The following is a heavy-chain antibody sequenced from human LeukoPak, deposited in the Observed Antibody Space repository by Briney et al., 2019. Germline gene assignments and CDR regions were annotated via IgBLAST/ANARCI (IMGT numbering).Heavy chain of an antibody. V-gene: IGHV3-64D*06. CDR1: GFTFSSYA. Sequence: GGPLRLSCSASGFTFSSYAMHWVRQAPGKGLEYVSAISSNGGSTYYADSVKGRFTISRDNSKNTLYLQMSSLRAEDTAVYYCVTGMRSGSSRARFDPWGQGTLVTVSS. CDR2: ISSNGGST. J-gene: IGHJ5*02. D-gene: IGHD1-26*01. CDR3: VTGMRSGSSRARFDP.